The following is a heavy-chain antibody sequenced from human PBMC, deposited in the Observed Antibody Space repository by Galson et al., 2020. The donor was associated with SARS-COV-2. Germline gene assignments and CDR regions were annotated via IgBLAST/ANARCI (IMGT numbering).Heavy chain of an antibody. CDR1: GYSFATYW. J-gene: IGHJ4*02. V-gene: IGHV5-51*01. D-gene: IGHD6-13*01. Sequence: GESLKISCKSSGYSFATYWIAWVRQMHGKGLEWMGIIYPGDSDTRYSPSFQGQVTISADGSINTAYLQWSSLKASDTAMYYCARHTGIADPYEDYWGQGTLVTVAS. CDR3: ARHTGIADPYEDY. CDR2: IYPGDSDT.